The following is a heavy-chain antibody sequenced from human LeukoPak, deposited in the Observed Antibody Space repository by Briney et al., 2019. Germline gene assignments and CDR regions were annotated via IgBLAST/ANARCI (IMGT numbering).Heavy chain of an antibody. D-gene: IGHD6-19*01. CDR3: ARLYSSGTIDY. V-gene: IGHV4-39*01. CDR1: GGSITTSNYY. Sequence: SETLSLTCTVSGGSITTSNYYWGWIRQPPGKGLEWIASIYYSENTYYNPSLKSRVTISVDTAKNQFSLKVSPVTAADTAVYYCARLYSSGTIDYWGQGTLVTVSS. J-gene: IGHJ4*02. CDR2: IYYSENT.